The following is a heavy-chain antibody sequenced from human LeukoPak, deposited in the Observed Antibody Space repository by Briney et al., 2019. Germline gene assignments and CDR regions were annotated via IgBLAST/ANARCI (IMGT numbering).Heavy chain of an antibody. CDR2: IKQDGSEK. V-gene: IGHV3-7*01. D-gene: IGHD6-13*01. J-gene: IGHJ6*02. Sequence: GGSLRLSCAASGFTFSSYWMSWVRQAPGKGLEWVANIKQDGSEKYYVDSAKGRFTISRDNAKNSLYLQMNSLRAEDTAVYYCARGTSSSWAYYYGMDVWGQGTTVTVSS. CDR3: ARGTSSSWAYYYGMDV. CDR1: GFTFSSYW.